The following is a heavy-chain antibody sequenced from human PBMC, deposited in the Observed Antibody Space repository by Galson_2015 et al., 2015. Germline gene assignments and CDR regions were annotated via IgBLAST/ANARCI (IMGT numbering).Heavy chain of an antibody. CDR2: IYPGDDDV. D-gene: IGHD6-13*01. Sequence: QSGAEVKKPGESLKVSCQGSGYDFTTYWITWVRQMPGKGLEWMGNIYPGDDDVRYNPSFQGQVTISADKSRDTAYVQWSSLKASDTATYFCAHSLGAGASLYGMDVWDKGTTVTVSS. CDR1: GYDFTTYW. V-gene: IGHV5-51*01. J-gene: IGHJ6*04. CDR3: AHSLGAGASLYGMDV.